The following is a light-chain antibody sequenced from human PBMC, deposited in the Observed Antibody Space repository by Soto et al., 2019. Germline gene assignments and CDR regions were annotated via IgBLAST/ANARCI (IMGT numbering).Light chain of an antibody. V-gene: IGKV3-20*01. Sequence: EIVLTQSPGTLSLSPGEGATLSCRAGQSVSSSYLAWYQQKPGQAPRLLIYGASSRATGIPDRFSGSGSGTDCTLTISRLEPEDFAVYYCQQYGSSPPKTFGQGTKVDIK. CDR3: QQYGSSPPKT. CDR2: GAS. CDR1: QSVSSSY. J-gene: IGKJ1*01.